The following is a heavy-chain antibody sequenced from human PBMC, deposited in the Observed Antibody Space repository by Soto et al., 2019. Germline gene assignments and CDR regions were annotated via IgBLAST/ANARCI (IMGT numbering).Heavy chain of an antibody. CDR3: ARDRDGYNHRAFDN. D-gene: IGHD5-12*01. J-gene: IGHJ3*02. CDR2: IIPIFGTA. CDR1: GGTFSCYA. V-gene: IGHV1-69*13. Sequence: SVKVSCKASGGTFSCYAISWVRQAPGQGLEWMGGIIPIFGTANYAQKFQGRVTITADESTSTAYMELSSLRSEDTAVYYCARDRDGYNHRAFDNWGQGTMVTVSS.